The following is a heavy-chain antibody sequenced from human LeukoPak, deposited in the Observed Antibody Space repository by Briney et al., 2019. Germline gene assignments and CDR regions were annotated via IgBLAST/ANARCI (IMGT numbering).Heavy chain of an antibody. CDR2: ITSAGNFI. J-gene: IGHJ3*02. V-gene: IGHV3-21*04. CDR1: GFTFSTYT. Sequence: GGSLRLSCAASGFTFSTYTMIWVRQAPGKGLEWVSSITSAGNFIYYADSLRGRFTVSRDNAKNSLYLQMNSLRAEDTAVYYCARRRDGYNGAFDIWGQGTMVTVSS. D-gene: IGHD5-24*01. CDR3: ARRRDGYNGAFDI.